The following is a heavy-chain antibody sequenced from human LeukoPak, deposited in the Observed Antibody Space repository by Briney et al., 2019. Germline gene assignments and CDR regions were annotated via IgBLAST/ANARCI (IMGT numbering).Heavy chain of an antibody. J-gene: IGHJ4*02. CDR1: GYTFTGYY. CDR2: INPHSGGT. Sequence: AYVNASGLGSGYTFTGYYIHWVRQAPGQGLEWMGWINPHSGGTSYAQNFQGRVTMTRDTSISTAYMDLSRLRSDDTAFYYCARDSNYYGSGSYYNSDYWGQGTLVTVSS. V-gene: IGHV1-2*02. D-gene: IGHD3-10*01. CDR3: ARDSNYYGSGSYYNSDY.